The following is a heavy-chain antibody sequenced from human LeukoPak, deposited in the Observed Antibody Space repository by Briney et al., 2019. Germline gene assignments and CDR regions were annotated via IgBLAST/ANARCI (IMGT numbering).Heavy chain of an antibody. D-gene: IGHD3-22*01. CDR1: GDSVSSNSAA. Sequence: SQTLSLTCAISGDSVSSNSAAWNWIRQSPSRGLEWLGRTYYRSKWYNDYAVSVKSRTTINPDTSKNQFSLQLNSVTPEDTAVYYCARDRGTYYDSSGYQTNIDDAFDIWGQGTMVTVSS. CDR2: TYYRSKWYN. CDR3: ARDRGTYYDSSGYQTNIDDAFDI. J-gene: IGHJ3*02. V-gene: IGHV6-1*01.